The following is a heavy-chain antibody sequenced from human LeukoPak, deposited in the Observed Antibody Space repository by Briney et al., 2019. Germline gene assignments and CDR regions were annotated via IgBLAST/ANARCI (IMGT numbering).Heavy chain of an antibody. CDR2: IYYSGST. V-gene: IGHV4-39*01. D-gene: IGHD3-22*01. J-gene: IGHJ4*02. CDR1: GGSISSSSYY. Sequence: SETLSLTCTVSGGSISSSSYYWAWIRQPPGKGLEWIGSIYYSGSTYYNPSLKSRVTISVDTSKNQFSLKLSSVTAADTAVYYCARQSYYDSSGYPLYYFDYWGQGTLVTVSS. CDR3: ARQSYYDSSGYPLYYFDY.